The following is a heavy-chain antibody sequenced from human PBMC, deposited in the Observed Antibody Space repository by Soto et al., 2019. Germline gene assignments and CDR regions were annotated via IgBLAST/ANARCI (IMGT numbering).Heavy chain of an antibody. V-gene: IGHV4-39*01. D-gene: IGHD5-12*01. CDR3: ARQINSGYDPNWFDP. J-gene: IGHJ5*02. CDR1: GGSISSSSYY. Sequence: PSETLSLTCTVSGGSISSSSYYWGWIRQPPGKGLEWIGSIYYSGSTYYNPSLKSRVTISVDTSKNQFSLKLSSVTAADTAVYYCARQINSGYDPNWFDPWGQGTLVTVSS. CDR2: IYYSGST.